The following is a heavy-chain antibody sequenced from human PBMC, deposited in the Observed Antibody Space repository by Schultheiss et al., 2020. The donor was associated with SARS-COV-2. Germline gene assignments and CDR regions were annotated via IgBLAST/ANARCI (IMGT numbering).Heavy chain of an antibody. D-gene: IGHD4-11*01. CDR3: ARDVTTVTTRDYYYYGMDV. Sequence: SVKVSCKASGGTFSSYAISWVRQAPGQGLEWMGGIIPIFGTANYAQKFQGRVTITADESTSTAYMELSSLRSEDTAVYYCARDVTTVTTRDYYYYGMDVWGQGTTVTVSS. CDR2: IIPIFGTA. CDR1: GGTFSSYA. V-gene: IGHV1-69*13. J-gene: IGHJ6*02.